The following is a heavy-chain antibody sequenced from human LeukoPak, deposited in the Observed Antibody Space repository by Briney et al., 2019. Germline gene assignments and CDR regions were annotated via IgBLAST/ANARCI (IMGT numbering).Heavy chain of an antibody. D-gene: IGHD6-13*01. CDR2: IYPDDSDT. CDR1: GYSFTRYW. J-gene: IGHJ4*02. V-gene: IGHV5-51*01. CDR3: ARTGYTSRWAIDY. Sequence: GESLKISCKGSGYSFTRYWIGWVRQMPGKGLEWMGIIYPDDSDTRYRPSFQGQVTISADKSISTAYLQWSSLKASDTAMYYCARTGYTSRWAIDYWGQGTLVTVSS.